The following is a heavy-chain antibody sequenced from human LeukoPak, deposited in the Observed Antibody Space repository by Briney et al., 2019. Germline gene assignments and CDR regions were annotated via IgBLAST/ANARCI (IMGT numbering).Heavy chain of an antibody. J-gene: IGHJ3*02. V-gene: IGHV3-23*01. CDR2: ISGRDSST. D-gene: IGHD1-7*01. Sequence: GGSLRLSCAASGFTFSSYAMSWVRQAPGKGLEWVSGISGRDSSTYYADSVKGRFTISRDNAKNSLYLQMNSLRAEDTAVYYCARDSGNYLDAFDIWGQGTMVTVSS. CDR3: ARDSGNYLDAFDI. CDR1: GFTFSSYA.